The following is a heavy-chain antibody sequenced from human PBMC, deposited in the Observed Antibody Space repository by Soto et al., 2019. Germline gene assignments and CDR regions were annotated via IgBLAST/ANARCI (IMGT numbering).Heavy chain of an antibody. J-gene: IGHJ4*02. CDR3: ARDRRPRGDYIDY. Sequence: SETLSLTCAVYGGSFSGYYWSWIRQPPGKGLEWIGYIYYSGSTNYNPSLKSRVTISVDTSKNQFSLKLSSVTAADTAVYYCARDRRPRGDYIDYWGQGTLVTVSS. CDR1: GGSFSGYY. CDR2: IYYSGST. V-gene: IGHV4-59*01. D-gene: IGHD4-17*01.